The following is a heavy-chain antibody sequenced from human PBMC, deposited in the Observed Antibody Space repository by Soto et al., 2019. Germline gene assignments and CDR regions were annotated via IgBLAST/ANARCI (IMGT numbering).Heavy chain of an antibody. Sequence: QVQLVQSGAEVKKPGSSVKVSCKASGGTFSSYAISWVRQAPGQGLEWMGGIIPIFGTANYAQKFQGRVTITADKSPSTAYMGLSSLRSEDTAVYYCARVKQLAQLRHFDLWGRGTLVTVSS. J-gene: IGHJ2*01. V-gene: IGHV1-69*06. CDR2: IIPIFGTA. CDR3: ARVKQLAQLRHFDL. D-gene: IGHD6-6*01. CDR1: GGTFSSYA.